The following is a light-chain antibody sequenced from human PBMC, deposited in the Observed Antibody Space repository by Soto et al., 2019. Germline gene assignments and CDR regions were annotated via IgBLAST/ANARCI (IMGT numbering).Light chain of an antibody. V-gene: IGKV1-5*01. CDR1: QSISSW. CDR2: DAS. CDR3: QQYNSYPIT. Sequence: DIQMTQSPSTLSASVGDRVTITCRASQSISSWLAWYQQKPGKAPKLLIHDASSLESGVPSRFSGSGSGTEFTLTISSLQPDDFATYYCQQYNSYPITFGLGTRLEIK. J-gene: IGKJ5*01.